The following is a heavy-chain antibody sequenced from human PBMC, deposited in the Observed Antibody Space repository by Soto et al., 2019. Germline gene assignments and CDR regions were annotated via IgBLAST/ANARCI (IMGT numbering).Heavy chain of an antibody. D-gene: IGHD3-3*01. Sequence: SQTLSLTCAISGDSVSSNSAAWNWIRLSPSRGLEWLARTYYRSRWYNDYAVSVRSRITVNPDTSKNQFSLQLTSVTAADTAVYYCARAPPFWSGYYSLPSGMDAWGQGTTVTVSS. CDR2: TYYRSRWYN. CDR3: ARAPPFWSGYYSLPSGMDA. V-gene: IGHV6-1*01. J-gene: IGHJ6*02. CDR1: GDSVSSNSAA.